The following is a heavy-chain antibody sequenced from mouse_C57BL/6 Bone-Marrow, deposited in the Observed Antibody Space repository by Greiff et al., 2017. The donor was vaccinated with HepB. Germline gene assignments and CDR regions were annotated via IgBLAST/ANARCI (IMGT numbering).Heavy chain of an antibody. Sequence: DVMLVESGGGLVQPGGSMKLSCVASGFTFSNYWMNWVRQSPEKGLEWVAQIRLKSDNYATHYAESVKGRFTISRDDSKSSVYLQMNNLRAEDTGIYYCTRTYYDCYAMDYWGQGTSVTVSS. CDR1: GFTFSNYW. D-gene: IGHD2-10*01. CDR3: TRTYYDCYAMDY. CDR2: IRLKSDNYAT. V-gene: IGHV6-3*01. J-gene: IGHJ4*01.